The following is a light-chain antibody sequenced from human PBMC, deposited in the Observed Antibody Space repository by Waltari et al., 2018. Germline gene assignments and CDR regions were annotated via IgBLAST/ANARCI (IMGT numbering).Light chain of an antibody. CDR3: QQYFSVPET. CDR1: QNLLFRSTNKNY. V-gene: IGKV4-1*01. Sequence: DIVMTQSPDSLTVYLGARATINCKSSQNLLFRSTNKNYLAWYQQKPGQPPKLLFYWASTRESGVPDRFSGSGSGTDFTLTISSLQAEDVAVYYCQQYFSVPETFGQGTKLEIK. J-gene: IGKJ2*01. CDR2: WAS.